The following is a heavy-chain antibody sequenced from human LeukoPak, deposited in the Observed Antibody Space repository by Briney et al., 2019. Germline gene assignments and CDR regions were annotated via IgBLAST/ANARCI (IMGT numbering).Heavy chain of an antibody. D-gene: IGHD3-10*01. V-gene: IGHV4-59*01. Sequence: SETLSLTCTVSGDSIISYYWTWIRRSPGKGLEWIGHIYFSGATYYNPSLNSRFTISIDKSKSQFSLKLGSLTAADTAVYYCAGGPPLRVGRGFYYMDVWDKGTTVTVSS. J-gene: IGHJ6*03. CDR1: GDSIISYY. CDR3: AGGPPLRVGRGFYYMDV. CDR2: IYFSGAT.